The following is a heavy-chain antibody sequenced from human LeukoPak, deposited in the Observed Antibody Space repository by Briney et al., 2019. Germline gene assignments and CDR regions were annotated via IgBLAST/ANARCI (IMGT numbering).Heavy chain of an antibody. J-gene: IGHJ4*02. Sequence: SVKVSCKASGVTFTSFAMQWVRQARGQRLEWIGWIVVGSGNTNYAQKFQGRVTITRDMSTSTAYLELSSLRSEDTAVYYCAAEPSPGGVDYCGQGTLVTVSS. D-gene: IGHD3-10*01. V-gene: IGHV1-58*02. CDR3: AAEPSPGGVDY. CDR2: IVVGSGNT. CDR1: GVTFTSFA.